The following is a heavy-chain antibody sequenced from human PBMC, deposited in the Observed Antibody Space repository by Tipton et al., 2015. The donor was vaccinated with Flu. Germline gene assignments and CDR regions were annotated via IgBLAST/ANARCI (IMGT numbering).Heavy chain of an antibody. CDR2: VYDDGRT. V-gene: IGHV3-53*01. D-gene: IGHD1-14*01. Sequence: QLVQSGGGLIRPGGSLRLSCAVSGFTVSTSYMSWVRQPPGKGLEWVSIVYDDGRTYYADSVEGRFAISRDNSKNILYLQMNSLRADDTAVYFCARDEGGTYPDWGQGTLVTVSP. J-gene: IGHJ4*02. CDR1: GFTVSTSY. CDR3: ARDEGGTYPD.